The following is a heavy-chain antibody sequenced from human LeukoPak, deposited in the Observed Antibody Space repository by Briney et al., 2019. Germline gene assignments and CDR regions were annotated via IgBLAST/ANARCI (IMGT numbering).Heavy chain of an antibody. CDR3: ARDNSPWSVAGPSDY. J-gene: IGHJ4*02. V-gene: IGHV3-30*19. CDR2: ISYDGSNK. D-gene: IGHD6-19*01. CDR1: GFNFRSYG. Sequence: GGSLRLSCAASGFNFRSYGMHWVRQAPGKGLEWVAVISYDGSNKYYADSVKGRFTISRDNSKNTLYLQMNSLRAEDTAVYYCARDNSPWSVAGPSDYWGQGTLVTVSS.